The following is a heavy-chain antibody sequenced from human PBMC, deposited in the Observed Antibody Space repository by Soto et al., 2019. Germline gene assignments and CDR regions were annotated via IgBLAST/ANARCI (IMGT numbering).Heavy chain of an antibody. CDR3: ARVGPPRLLGLGDLARLDP. V-gene: IGHV4-30-2*01. CDR1: GGSISRGGYS. CDR2: IYHSGST. Sequence: PSETLSLTCAVSGGSISRGGYSWSWIRQRPGKGLEWIGYIYHSGSTYYNPCLKSRVTISVDRSKNQFSLKLSSVTAADTAVYYCARVGPPRLLGLGDLARLDPWGQRILVIVA. D-gene: IGHD3-10*01. J-gene: IGHJ5*01.